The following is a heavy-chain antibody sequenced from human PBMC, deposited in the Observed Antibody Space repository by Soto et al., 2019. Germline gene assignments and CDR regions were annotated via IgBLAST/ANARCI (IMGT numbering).Heavy chain of an antibody. V-gene: IGHV3-48*01. Sequence: PGGSLRLSCAASGFTFSSCSMNWVRQAPGKGLEWVSYIDSRGTTTHYVDSVKGRFTISRDNAKNSLYLQMNSLRAEDTAVYYCARAGATLPLYYYYMDVWGKGSTVTVSS. J-gene: IGHJ6*03. D-gene: IGHD3-10*01. CDR1: GFTFSSCS. CDR3: ARAGATLPLYYYYMDV. CDR2: IDSRGTTT.